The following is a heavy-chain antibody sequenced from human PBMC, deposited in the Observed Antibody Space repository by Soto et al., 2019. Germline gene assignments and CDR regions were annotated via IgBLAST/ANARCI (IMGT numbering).Heavy chain of an antibody. V-gene: IGHV4-59*01. CDR2: IYYSGST. Sequence: QVQLQESGPGLVKPSETLSLTCTVSGGSISSYYWSWIRQPPGKGLEWIGYIYYSGSTSYNPSLKSRVTISVDTSKNQFSLKLSSVTAADTAVYYCARGKGTTRGYYYGMDVWGQGTTVTVSS. J-gene: IGHJ6*02. CDR1: GGSISSYY. D-gene: IGHD1-1*01. CDR3: ARGKGTTRGYYYGMDV.